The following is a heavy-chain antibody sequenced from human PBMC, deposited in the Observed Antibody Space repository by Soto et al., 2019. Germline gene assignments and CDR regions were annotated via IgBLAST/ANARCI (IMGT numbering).Heavy chain of an antibody. CDR3: AKGWQVRGGQFDY. CDR2: ISSSGGIT. V-gene: IGHV3-23*01. D-gene: IGHD6-19*01. CDR1: GFTFSSYA. J-gene: IGHJ4*02. Sequence: GGSLRLSCSASGFTFSSYAMHWVRQAPGKGLEWVSGISSSGGITYYADSVQGRFTISRDNSENMLFLQMDSLRSEDTAIYYCAKGWQVRGGQFDYWGQGTLVTAPQ.